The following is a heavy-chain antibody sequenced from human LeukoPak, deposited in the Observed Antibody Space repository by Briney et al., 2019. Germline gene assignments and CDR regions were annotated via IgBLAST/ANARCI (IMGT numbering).Heavy chain of an antibody. CDR2: IYYSGST. Sequence: PSETLSLTCTVSGGSISSYYWSWIRQPPGKGLEWIGYIYYSGSTYYNPSLKSRVTISVDTSKNQFSLKLSSVTAADTAVYYCAREETMVRGISWFAPWGQGTLVTVSS. D-gene: IGHD3-10*01. CDR1: GGSISSYY. V-gene: IGHV4-59*12. CDR3: AREETMVRGISWFAP. J-gene: IGHJ5*02.